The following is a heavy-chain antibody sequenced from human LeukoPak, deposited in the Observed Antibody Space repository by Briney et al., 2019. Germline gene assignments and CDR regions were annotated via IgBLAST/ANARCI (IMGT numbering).Heavy chain of an antibody. D-gene: IGHD1-1*01. CDR2: IRHNGTEK. Sequence: GGSLRLSCAASGFTFSKYWMSWVRQAPGKGLEWVANIRHNGTEKNYVDSVKGRFTISRDNAKNSLYLQMNSLRAEDTAVYYCARGDNWNDAFDYWGQGTLVTVSS. CDR1: GFTFSKYW. J-gene: IGHJ4*02. V-gene: IGHV3-7*01. CDR3: ARGDNWNDAFDY.